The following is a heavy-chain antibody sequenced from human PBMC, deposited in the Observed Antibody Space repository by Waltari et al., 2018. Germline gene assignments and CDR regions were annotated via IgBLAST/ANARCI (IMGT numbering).Heavy chain of an antibody. J-gene: IGHJ4*02. CDR3: ARDHWYSLDV. CDR1: GCTVRDHW. CDR2: IRKDGAQD. D-gene: IGHD2-21*02. Sequence: EEQLVESGGGWAQPGGSLRLSCVASGCTVRDHWMAWVRQVPGKAFECVAKIRKDGAQDMYVESVKCRFTISTDNTKTSVFLQINSLRAEDTAVYYCARDHWYSLDVWGQGTLVTVSS. V-gene: IGHV3-7*01.